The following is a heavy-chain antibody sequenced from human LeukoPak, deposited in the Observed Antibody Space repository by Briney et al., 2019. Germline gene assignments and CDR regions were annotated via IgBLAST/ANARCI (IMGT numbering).Heavy chain of an antibody. CDR2: ISGSGAST. D-gene: IGHD2-15*01. CDR1: GFTFSSYA. V-gene: IGHV3-23*01. CDR3: AKDRWGSGGSGGGDY. J-gene: IGHJ4*02. Sequence: GGSLRLSCAASGFTFSSYALSWVRQAPGKGLEWVSSISGSGASTYYADSVKGRFTISRDNSKNTLYLQMSSLRAEDTAVYYCAKDRWGSGGSGGGDYWGQGTLVTVSS.